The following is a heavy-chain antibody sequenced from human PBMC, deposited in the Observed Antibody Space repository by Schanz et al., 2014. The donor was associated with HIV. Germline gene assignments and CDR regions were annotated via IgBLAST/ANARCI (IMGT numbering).Heavy chain of an antibody. D-gene: IGHD3-3*01. Sequence: EVQLVESGGDLVQSGGSLRLSCVASGFTFSNYFMTWVRQAPGKGREWVAHIKSDGSAQDYVDSVKGRFTISRDNARNSVFLLMTSLRADDTAVYYCAREDWSIPDWGQGTLVTVSS. CDR2: IKSDGSAQ. V-gene: IGHV3-7*01. CDR1: GFTFSNYF. J-gene: IGHJ4*02. CDR3: AREDWSIPD.